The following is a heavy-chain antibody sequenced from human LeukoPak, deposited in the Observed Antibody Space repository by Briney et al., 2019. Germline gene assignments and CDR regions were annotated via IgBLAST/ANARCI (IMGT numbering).Heavy chain of an antibody. CDR3: ARGGQNFDFWRFDY. CDR1: GFTFNDHA. Sequence: GGSLRLSCAGSGFTFNDHAMSWVRQAPGKGLEWVSSISGGGGSTYYADYVKGRSTISRDNSKKVVYFEMNSLRGEDTAVYFCARGGQNFDFWRFDYWGQGTLAVVSS. V-gene: IGHV3-23*01. J-gene: IGHJ4*02. CDR2: ISGGGGST. D-gene: IGHD3-3*01.